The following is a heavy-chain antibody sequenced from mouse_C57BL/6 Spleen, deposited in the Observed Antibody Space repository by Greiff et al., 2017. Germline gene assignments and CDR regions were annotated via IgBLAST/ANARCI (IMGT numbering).Heavy chain of an antibody. CDR2: ISYDGSN. Sequence: VQLQESGPGLVKPSQSLSLTCSVTGYSITSGYYWNWIRQFPGNKLEWMGYISYDGSNNYNPSLKNRISITRDTSKNQFFLKLNSVTTEDTATYYCARDQAVYDYLYYFDYWGQGTTLTVSS. D-gene: IGHD2-4*01. CDR1: GYSITSGYY. J-gene: IGHJ2*01. CDR3: ARDQAVYDYLYYFDY. V-gene: IGHV3-6*01.